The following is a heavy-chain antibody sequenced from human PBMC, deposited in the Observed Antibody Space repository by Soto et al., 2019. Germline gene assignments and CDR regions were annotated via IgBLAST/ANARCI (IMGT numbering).Heavy chain of an antibody. CDR1: GDTVTKYG. V-gene: IGHV1-18*01. CDR3: ASATSIAVAGKET. D-gene: IGHD6-19*01. J-gene: IGHJ4*02. CDR2: ISFYNGHT. Sequence: QVQLVQSGGEVKKPGASVKVSCKASGDTVTKYGISWVRQAPGQGLEWLGWISFYNGHTNYALKFQDRLTFTTDTSTNTASMELRSLTSDDTAVYYCASATSIAVAGKETWGQGTLVTVSS.